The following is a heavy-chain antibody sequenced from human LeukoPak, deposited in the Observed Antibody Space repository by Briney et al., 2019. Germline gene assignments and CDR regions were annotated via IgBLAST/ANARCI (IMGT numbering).Heavy chain of an antibody. V-gene: IGHV3-7*01. D-gene: IGHD6-13*01. CDR2: IKQDGSEK. CDR3: AKDQGIAAAGTGYYYYYGMDV. Sequence: GGSLRLSCAASGFTFSSYWMSWVRQAPGKGLEWVANIKQDGSEKYYVDSVKGRFTISRDNSKNTLYLQMNSLRAEDTAVYYCAKDQGIAAAGTGYYYYYGMDVWGQGTTVTVSS. CDR1: GFTFSSYW. J-gene: IGHJ6*02.